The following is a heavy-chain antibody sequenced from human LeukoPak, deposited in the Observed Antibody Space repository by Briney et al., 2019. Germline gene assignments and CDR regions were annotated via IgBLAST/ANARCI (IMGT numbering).Heavy chain of an antibody. CDR1: GFTFSSYG. D-gene: IGHD6-19*01. CDR2: IKQDGSEK. J-gene: IGHJ4*02. Sequence: PGGSLRLSCVASGFTFSSYGMHWVRQAPRKGLEWVANIKQDGSEKYYVDSVKGRFTISRDNAKNSLYLQMNSLRAEDTAVYYCARDRGSSGWYEFDYWGQGTLVTVSS. V-gene: IGHV3-7*01. CDR3: ARDRGSSGWYEFDY.